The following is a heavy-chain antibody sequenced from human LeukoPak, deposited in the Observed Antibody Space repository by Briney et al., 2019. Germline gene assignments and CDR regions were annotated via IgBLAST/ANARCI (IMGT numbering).Heavy chain of an antibody. CDR1: GFIFSSYS. CDR2: ISSRRSTI. V-gene: IGHV3-48*02. J-gene: IGHJ5*02. Sequence: GGSLRLSCAASGFIFSSYSMNWVRQAPGKGLEWVSYISSRRSTIYYADSVKGRFTISRDNARNSLYLQMNSLRDEDTAVYYCAASLSDSYGYRWFDPWGQGTLVTVSS. D-gene: IGHD5-18*01. CDR3: AASLSDSYGYRWFDP.